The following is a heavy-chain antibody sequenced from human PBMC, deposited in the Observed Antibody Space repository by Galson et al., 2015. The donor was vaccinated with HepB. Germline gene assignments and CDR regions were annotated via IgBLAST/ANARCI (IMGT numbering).Heavy chain of an antibody. D-gene: IGHD3-16*01. J-gene: IGHJ4*02. CDR1: GFTFSSYA. CDR2: ISYDGSNK. V-gene: IGHV3-30-3*01. Sequence: SLRLSCAASGFTFSSYAMHWVRQAPGKGLEWVAVISYDGSNKYYADSVKGRFTISRDNSKNTLYLQMNSLRAEDTAVYYCARGGNMITFGGATEYYFDYWGQGTLVTASS. CDR3: ARGGNMITFGGATEYYFDY.